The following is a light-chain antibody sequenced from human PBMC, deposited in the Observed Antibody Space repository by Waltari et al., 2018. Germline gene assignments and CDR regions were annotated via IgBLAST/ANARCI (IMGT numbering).Light chain of an antibody. J-gene: IGLJ2*01. CDR2: SNS. CDR3: QSYVSTHVI. CDR1: SSTIGAGHD. V-gene: IGLV1-40*01. Sequence: SVLTQPASMSGAPGQRVTISCTGSSSTIGAGHDVHWYQCLPGAAPRLLIYSNSHRPSGVPGRFSGSRSGSSASLVITGLQTEDEATYYCQSYVSTHVIFGGGTLLTVL.